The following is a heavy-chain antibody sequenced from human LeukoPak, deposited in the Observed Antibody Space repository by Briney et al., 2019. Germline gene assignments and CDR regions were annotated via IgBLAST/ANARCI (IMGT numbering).Heavy chain of an antibody. D-gene: IGHD4-17*01. CDR2: IKQDGSEK. CDR3: ARDDYGDYVSLDY. Sequence: PPGGSLRLSCAASGFTFSSYWMSWVRQAPGKRLEWVANIKQDGSEKYYVDSVKGRFTISRDNAKNSLYLQMNSLRAEDTAVYYCARDDYGDYVSLDYWGQGTLVTVSS. J-gene: IGHJ4*02. CDR1: GFTFSSYW. V-gene: IGHV3-7*01.